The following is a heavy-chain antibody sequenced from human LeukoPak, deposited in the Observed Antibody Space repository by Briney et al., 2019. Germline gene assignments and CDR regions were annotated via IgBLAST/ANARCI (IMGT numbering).Heavy chain of an antibody. CDR1: GGTFSSYA. D-gene: IGHD5-24*01. J-gene: IGHJ5*02. CDR3: ARDNSVRDEAWWFNP. V-gene: IGHV1-69*13. Sequence: ASVKVSCKASGGTFSSYAINWVRQAPGQGLEWMGGIIPIFGTANYAQKFQGRVTITADESTSTAYMELSSLRSEDTAVYYCARDNSVRDEAWWFNPWGQGTLVTVSS. CDR2: IIPIFGTA.